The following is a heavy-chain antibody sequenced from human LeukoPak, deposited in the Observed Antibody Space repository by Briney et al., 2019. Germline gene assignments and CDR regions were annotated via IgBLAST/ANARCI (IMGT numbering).Heavy chain of an antibody. CDR2: IYYSGST. D-gene: IGHD4-23*01. J-gene: IGHJ4*02. CDR3: ARGTVVTRLFDH. Sequence: TSETLSLTCTVSGGSISSYYWSWIRQPPGKGLEWIGYIYYSGSTNYNPSLKSRVTISVDTSKNQFSLKLSSVTAADTAVYYCARGTVVTRLFDHWGQGTLVTVST. CDR1: GGSISSYY. V-gene: IGHV4-59*12.